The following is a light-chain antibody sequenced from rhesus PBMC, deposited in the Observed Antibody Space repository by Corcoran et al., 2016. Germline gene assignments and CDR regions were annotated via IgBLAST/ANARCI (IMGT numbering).Light chain of an antibody. CDR3: QQGNSIPWT. Sequence: EIVLTQSPTSMAVSQGERVTISCTASSSVSTSYLHWYQQKQGFPLRLFVYRTSRLASGVPDRFSGSGSGTSSTLTSSSMEAEDAANYYCQQGNSIPWTFGQGTKVEIK. J-gene: IGKJ1*01. CDR2: RTS. V-gene: IGKV3-35*01. CDR1: SSVSTSY.